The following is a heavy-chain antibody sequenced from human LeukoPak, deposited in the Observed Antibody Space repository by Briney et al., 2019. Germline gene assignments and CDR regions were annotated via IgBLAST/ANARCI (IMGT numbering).Heavy chain of an antibody. CDR1: GFIFSSYA. CDR2: ITASGGGT. CDR3: APRGGSSFDY. V-gene: IGHV3-23*01. D-gene: IGHD6-13*01. Sequence: HPGGSLRLSCAASGFIFSSYAMSWVRQAPGKGLEWVSTITASGGGTYYADSVKGRFTISRDTSKNTLYLQMNSLRAEDTAVYYCAPRGGSSFDYWGQGTLVTVSS. J-gene: IGHJ4*02.